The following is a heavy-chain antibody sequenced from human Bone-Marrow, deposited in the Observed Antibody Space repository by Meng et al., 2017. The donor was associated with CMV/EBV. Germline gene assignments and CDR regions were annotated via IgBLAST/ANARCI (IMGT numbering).Heavy chain of an antibody. V-gene: IGHV3-23*01. D-gene: IGHD3-10*01. CDR3: AKALEPISSGSYYIPFAY. CDR1: GFPFRTYA. J-gene: IGHJ4*02. Sequence: GESLKISCAASGFPFRTYAMSWVRQAPGKGLEWVSTISGSGGSTYYADSVKGRYTISRHNSKNTLYLQMNSLRVEDTAVYYCAKALEPISSGSYYIPFAYWGPGPLVTVSS. CDR2: ISGSGGST.